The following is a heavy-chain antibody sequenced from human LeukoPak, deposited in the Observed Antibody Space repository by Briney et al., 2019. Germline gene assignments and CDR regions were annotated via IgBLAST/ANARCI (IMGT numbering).Heavy chain of an antibody. CDR2: IYYSGST. V-gene: IGHV4-59*12. Sequence: PGGSLRLSCAASRFTFSGFAMSWLRQTPGKGLEWIGYIYYSGSTNFNPSLKSRVTISVDTSKNQFSLKLSSVTAADTAVYYCAREGAPQLWLPYYYYYYMDVWGKGTTVTISS. J-gene: IGHJ6*03. CDR3: AREGAPQLWLPYYYYYYMDV. D-gene: IGHD5-18*01. CDR1: RFTFSGFA.